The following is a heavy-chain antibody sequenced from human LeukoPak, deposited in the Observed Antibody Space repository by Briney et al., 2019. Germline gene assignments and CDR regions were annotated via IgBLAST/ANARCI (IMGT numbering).Heavy chain of an antibody. Sequence: SQTLSLTCAISGDSVSSNSAAWNWLRQSPSRGLEWLGRTYYRSKWYNDYAVSVKSRITINPDTSKNQFSLQLNSVTPEDTAVYYCARGGLMVYAVRVQNDAFDIWGQGTMVTVSS. V-gene: IGHV6-1*01. CDR3: ARGGLMVYAVRVQNDAFDI. CDR1: GDSVSSNSAA. J-gene: IGHJ3*02. D-gene: IGHD2-8*01. CDR2: TYYRSKWYN.